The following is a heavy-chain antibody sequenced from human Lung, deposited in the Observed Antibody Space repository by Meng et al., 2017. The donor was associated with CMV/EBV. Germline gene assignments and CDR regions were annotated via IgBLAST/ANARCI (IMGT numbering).Heavy chain of an antibody. Sequence: GEYLNIYCAASGFTFSSYEMNWVRQAPGKGMEWVSYISSSGSTLYYADSVKGRFTISRDNAKNSLSLQVKSLRAEDKAVYYCATDSPLFVPAAHWYFDLWSRSTLVTVSS. CDR3: ATDSPLFVPAAHWYFDL. J-gene: IGHJ2*01. CDR2: ISSSGSTL. V-gene: IGHV3-48*03. D-gene: IGHD2-2*01. CDR1: GFTFSSYE.